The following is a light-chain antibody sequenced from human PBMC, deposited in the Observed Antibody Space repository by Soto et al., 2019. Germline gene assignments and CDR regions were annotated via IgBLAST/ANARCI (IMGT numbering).Light chain of an antibody. Sequence: EIVMTQSPATLSVSPGERATLSCRASQSVSSNLAWYQQKPGQAPRLLIYGASTRATGIPARFSGSGSGTEFTLTISSLQSEDFAIYYCQQRSNWITFGQGTDWRL. J-gene: IGKJ5*01. V-gene: IGKV3-15*01. CDR1: QSVSSN. CDR2: GAS. CDR3: QQRSNWIT.